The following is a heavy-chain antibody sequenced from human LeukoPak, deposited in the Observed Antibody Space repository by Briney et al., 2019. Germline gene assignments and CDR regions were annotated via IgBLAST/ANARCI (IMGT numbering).Heavy chain of an antibody. J-gene: IGHJ5*02. CDR3: ARGDGIMTPFDP. Sequence: ASVKVSCTASGYTFTSYDINWVRQATGQGLEWMGWMNPNSGNTGYAQKFQGRVTMTRNTSISTAYMELSSLRSEDTAVYYCARGDGIMTPFDPWGQGTLVTVSS. D-gene: IGHD3-16*01. CDR2: MNPNSGNT. CDR1: GYTFTSYD. V-gene: IGHV1-8*01.